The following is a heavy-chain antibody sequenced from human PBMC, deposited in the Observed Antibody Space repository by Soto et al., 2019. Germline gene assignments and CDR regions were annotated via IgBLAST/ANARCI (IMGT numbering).Heavy chain of an antibody. CDR3: AKFFDFWSGQSPLYGMDV. CDR1: GFTFSSYA. V-gene: IGHV3-23*01. CDR2: ISGSGGST. D-gene: IGHD3-3*01. Sequence: GGSLRLSCAASGFTFSSYAMSWVRQGPGKGLEWVSAISGSGGSTYYADSVKGRFTISRDNSKNTLYLQMNSLRAEDTAVYYCAKFFDFWSGQSPLYGMDVWGQGTTVTVSS. J-gene: IGHJ6*02.